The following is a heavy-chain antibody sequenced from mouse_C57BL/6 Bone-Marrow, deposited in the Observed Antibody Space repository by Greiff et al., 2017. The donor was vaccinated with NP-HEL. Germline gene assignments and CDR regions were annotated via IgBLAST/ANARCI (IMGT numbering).Heavy chain of an antibody. CDR1: GYTFTDYY. V-gene: IGHV1-26*01. CDR3: ASPLYYGSSYWYFDV. Sequence: EVQLQQSGPELVKPGASVKISCKASGYTFTDYYMNWVKQSHGKSLEWIGDINPNNGGTSYNQKFKGKATLTVDKSSSTAYMELRSLTSEDSAVYYCASPLYYGSSYWYFDVWGTGTTVTVSS. J-gene: IGHJ1*03. D-gene: IGHD1-1*01. CDR2: INPNNGGT.